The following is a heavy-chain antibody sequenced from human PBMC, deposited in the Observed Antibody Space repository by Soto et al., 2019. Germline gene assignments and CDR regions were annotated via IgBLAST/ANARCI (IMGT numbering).Heavy chain of an antibody. CDR3: ARAVYSNHVY. J-gene: IGHJ4*02. CDR2: ISNSGST. Sequence: QVQLQESGPGLVKPSQTLSLTCTVSGASISSGSYYWSWIRQLPGKGLEWIGYISNSGSTYYNPSLNSRVTISVDTSKTQFSLRVSSVTAADTAVYYCARAVYSNHVYWGQGTLVTVAS. V-gene: IGHV4-31*03. CDR1: GASISSGSYY. D-gene: IGHD4-4*01.